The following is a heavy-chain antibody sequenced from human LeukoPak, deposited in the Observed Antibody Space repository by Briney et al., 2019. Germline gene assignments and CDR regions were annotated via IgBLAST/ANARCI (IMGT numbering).Heavy chain of an antibody. CDR1: GYTFTSYD. CDR2: MNPNSGNT. D-gene: IGHD2/OR15-2a*01. V-gene: IGHV1-8*01. CDR3: ARRYKNVVVPGYYMDV. J-gene: IGHJ6*03. Sequence: ASVMVSCKASGYTFTSYDINWVRQATGQGPEWMGWMNPNSGNTGYAQKFQGRVTMTRNTSISTAYMELSSLTSEDTAVYDCARRYKNVVVPGYYMDVWGKGTTVTVSS.